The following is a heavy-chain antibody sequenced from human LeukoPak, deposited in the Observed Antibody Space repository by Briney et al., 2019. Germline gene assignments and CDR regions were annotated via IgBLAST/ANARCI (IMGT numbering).Heavy chain of an antibody. D-gene: IGHD1-7*01. CDR1: GGSISRYY. Sequence: SETLSLTCTVSGGSISRYYWSWIRQPPGKGLEWGGYIYYSGSTKYNPSLKSRVTISVDTSKNQFSLKLSSVTAADTAIYYCARTGITGTTNYYYYYMDVWGKGTTVTVSS. CDR2: IYYSGST. J-gene: IGHJ6*03. V-gene: IGHV4-59*08. CDR3: ARTGITGTTNYYYYYMDV.